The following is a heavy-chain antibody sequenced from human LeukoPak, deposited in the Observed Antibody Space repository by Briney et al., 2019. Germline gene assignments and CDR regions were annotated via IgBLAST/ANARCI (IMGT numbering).Heavy chain of an antibody. J-gene: IGHJ3*02. D-gene: IGHD3-22*01. Sequence: SETLSLTCTVSGGSVRSESSYWSWIRQPPGKGLECIGYIYYSGSTNYNPSLKSRVTISVDTSKNQFSLKLSSVTAADTAVYYCARGDMGSSGYYEADAFDIWGQGTMVTVSS. CDR3: ARGDMGSSGYYEADAFDI. CDR2: IYYSGST. V-gene: IGHV4-61*01. CDR1: GGSVRSESSY.